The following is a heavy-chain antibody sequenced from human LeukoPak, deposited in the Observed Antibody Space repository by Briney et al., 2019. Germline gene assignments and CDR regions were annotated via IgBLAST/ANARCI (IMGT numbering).Heavy chain of an antibody. CDR1: GYSISSGYY. D-gene: IGHD3-3*01. CDR2: IYHSGST. CDR3: ARSSHYDFWSATFDY. J-gene: IGHJ4*02. V-gene: IGHV4-38-2*02. Sequence: PSETLSLTCTVSGYSISSGYYWGWIRQPPGKGLEWIGSIYHSGSTYYNPSLKSRVTISADTSKNQFSLKLSSVTAADTAVYYCARSSHYDFWSATFDYWGQGTLVTVSS.